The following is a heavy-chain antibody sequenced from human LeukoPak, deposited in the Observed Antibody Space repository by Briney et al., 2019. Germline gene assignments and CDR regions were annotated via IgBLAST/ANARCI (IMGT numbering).Heavy chain of an antibody. J-gene: IGHJ4*02. CDR3: ARDGSTMIGGPSLN. CDR2: IYGGGDT. Sequence: GGSLRLSCAASGFTLSSSAMNWVRQAPGKGLEWVSVIYGGGDTYYADSVKGRFTISRDNSKNTLYLQMNSLRAEDTAMYYCARDGSTMIGGPSLNWGQGTLVTVSS. CDR1: GFTLSSSA. V-gene: IGHV3-53*01. D-gene: IGHD3-22*01.